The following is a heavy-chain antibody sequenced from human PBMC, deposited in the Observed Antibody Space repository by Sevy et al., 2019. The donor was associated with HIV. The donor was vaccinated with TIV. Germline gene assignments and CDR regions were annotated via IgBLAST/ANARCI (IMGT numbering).Heavy chain of an antibody. CDR2: ISWNSGSI. D-gene: IGHD4-17*01. CDR1: GFTFDDYA. Sequence: GGSLRLSCAASGFTFDDYAMHWVRQAPGKGLEWVSGISWNSGSIGYADSVKGRFTISRDNAKNSLYLQMNSLRAEDTALYFCVPDRSYGGNSFDFWGQGTLVTVSS. CDR3: VPDRSYGGNSFDF. V-gene: IGHV3-9*01. J-gene: IGHJ4*02.